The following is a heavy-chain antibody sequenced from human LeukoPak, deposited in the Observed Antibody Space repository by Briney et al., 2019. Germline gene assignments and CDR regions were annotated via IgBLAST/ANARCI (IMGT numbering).Heavy chain of an antibody. CDR3: ARDNQYNSGWSFDP. J-gene: IGHJ5*02. CDR1: GGSMTNYY. V-gene: IGHV4-59*01. D-gene: IGHD6-19*01. CDR2: IYYNGNT. Sequence: PSETLSLTCTVSGGSMTNYYWSWMRRPPGKGLDWIGSIYYNGNTNYNPSVKSRVTISIDTSKKQFYLRLSSVTAADTALYFCARDNQYNSGWSFDPWGQGILVTVSS.